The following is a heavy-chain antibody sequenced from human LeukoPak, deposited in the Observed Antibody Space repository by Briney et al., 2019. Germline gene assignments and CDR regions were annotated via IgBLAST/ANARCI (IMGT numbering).Heavy chain of an antibody. D-gene: IGHD3-22*01. CDR2: IRSKAYGGTT. V-gene: IGHV3-49*02. J-gene: IGHJ4*02. CDR3: TRSLDLYYYDSSGYYSYYFDY. Sequence: WIRQPPGKGLEWVGFIRSKAYGGTTEYAASVKGRFTISRDDSKSIAYLQMNSLKTEDTAVYYCTRSLDLYYYDSSGYYSYYFDYWAREPWSPSPQ.